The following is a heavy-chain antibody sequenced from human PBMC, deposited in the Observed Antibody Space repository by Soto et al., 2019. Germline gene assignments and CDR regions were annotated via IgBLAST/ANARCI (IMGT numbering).Heavy chain of an antibody. V-gene: IGHV3-7*04. D-gene: IGHD3-22*01. Sequence: GGSLRLACAACGFTFSTYWMSWVCQAPGKGLEWVANIKQDGSQKWYVDSVKGRFTISRDNAKNSLYLQMNSLRGEDTAVYYSARGDYYDSSGPFSDAFDIWGQGTMVTVSS. CDR2: IKQDGSQK. J-gene: IGHJ3*02. CDR1: GFTFSTYW. CDR3: ARGDYYDSSGPFSDAFDI.